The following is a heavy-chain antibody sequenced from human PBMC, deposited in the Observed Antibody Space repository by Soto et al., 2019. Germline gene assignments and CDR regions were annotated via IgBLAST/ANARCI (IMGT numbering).Heavy chain of an antibody. V-gene: IGHV3-13*01. CDR3: ARARIAAAGRNGMDV. CDR1: VFTFSIYD. D-gene: IGHD6-13*01. J-gene: IGHJ6*02. Sequence: RGALGVSCAPSVFTFSIYDMHWVRQATGKGLEWVSAIGAAGDTYYPGSVKGRFTISRENAKNSLYLQMNSLRAGDTAVYYCARARIAAAGRNGMDVWGQGTTVTVSS. CDR2: IGAAGDT.